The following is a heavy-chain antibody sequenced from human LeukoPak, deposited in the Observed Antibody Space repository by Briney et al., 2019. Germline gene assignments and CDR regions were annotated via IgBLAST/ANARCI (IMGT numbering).Heavy chain of an antibody. CDR2: INHSGST. Sequence: SETLSLTCAVYGGSFGGYYWSWIRQPPGKGLEWIGEINHSGSTNYNPSVKSRVTISVDTSKNQFSLKLRSVTAADTAVYYCARQGDSSSWQFDYWGQGTLVTVSS. J-gene: IGHJ4*02. V-gene: IGHV4-34*01. CDR3: ARQGDSSSWQFDY. D-gene: IGHD6-13*01. CDR1: GGSFGGYY.